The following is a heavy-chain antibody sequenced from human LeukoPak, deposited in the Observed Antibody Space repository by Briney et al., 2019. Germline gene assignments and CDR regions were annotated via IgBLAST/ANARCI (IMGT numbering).Heavy chain of an antibody. CDR1: GFTFNSYW. J-gene: IGHJ1*01. Sequence: GGSLRLSCAASGFTFNSYWMHWARQAPGKGLVWVSRIKSDGSTRYADSVKGRFTISRDNAKNTVSLQMTSLRAEDTGVYYCARAPSEIGGYYPEYFRHWGQGTLVIVSS. CDR2: IKSDGST. D-gene: IGHD3-22*01. V-gene: IGHV3-74*01. CDR3: ARAPSEIGGYYPEYFRH.